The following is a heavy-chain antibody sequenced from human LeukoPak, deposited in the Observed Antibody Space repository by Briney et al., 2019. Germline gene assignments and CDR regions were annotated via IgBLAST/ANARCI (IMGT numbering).Heavy chain of an antibody. CDR2: IWYDGSNE. Sequence: GGSLRLSCAASGFTFSSYGMHWVRQAPGKGLEWVAVIWYDGSNEYYADSVKGRFTISRDNSKNTLYLQMNSLRAEDTAVYYCARTYYYDSSGYYPFDYWGQGTLVTVSS. CDR1: GFTFSSYG. D-gene: IGHD3-22*01. V-gene: IGHV3-33*01. CDR3: ARTYYYDSSGYYPFDY. J-gene: IGHJ4*02.